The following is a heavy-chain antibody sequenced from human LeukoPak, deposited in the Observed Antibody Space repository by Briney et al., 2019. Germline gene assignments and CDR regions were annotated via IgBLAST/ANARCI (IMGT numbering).Heavy chain of an antibody. J-gene: IGHJ6*02. Sequence: GTSLRLSCAASGFTYSDYAMHWVRQAPGKGLEWVAVIAYGGTYTHHADSLKGRFTISRDNSGDTLYLQINSLRPEDTALYYCARNKAITAFFGMDVWGQGTTIIVSS. CDR2: IAYGGTYT. CDR3: ARNKAITAFFGMDV. V-gene: IGHV3-30*03. D-gene: IGHD1-20*01. CDR1: GFTYSDYA.